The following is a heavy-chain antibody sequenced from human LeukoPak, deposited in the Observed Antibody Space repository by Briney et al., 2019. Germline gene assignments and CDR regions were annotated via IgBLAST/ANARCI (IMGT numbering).Heavy chain of an antibody. J-gene: IGHJ6*02. CDR3: AREIPPQLVAMDV. CDR1: GFTFSTYW. D-gene: IGHD6-13*01. V-gene: IGHV3-7*04. Sequence: PGGSLRLSCAASGFTFSTYWMSWVRQAPGKGLEWLANIKEDGTGKNHVDSVRGRFTISRDNAKNSLYLQMNGLRDEDTAVYYCAREIPPQLVAMDVWGQGTTVTVAS. CDR2: IKEDGTGK.